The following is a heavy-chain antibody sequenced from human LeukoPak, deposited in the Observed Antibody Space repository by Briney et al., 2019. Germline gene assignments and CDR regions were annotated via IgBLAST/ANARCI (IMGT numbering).Heavy chain of an antibody. V-gene: IGHV3-7*03. Sequence: GGSLRLTCAASGFIFSNYWMSWVRQAPGKGLEWVANIKEDGSETYYVDSVKGRFTISRDNAKNSLYLQMNSLRAEDTALHYCAKTTIFGITDYWGQGTLVTVSS. D-gene: IGHD3-3*01. J-gene: IGHJ4*02. CDR3: AKTTIFGITDY. CDR2: IKEDGSET. CDR1: GFIFSNYW.